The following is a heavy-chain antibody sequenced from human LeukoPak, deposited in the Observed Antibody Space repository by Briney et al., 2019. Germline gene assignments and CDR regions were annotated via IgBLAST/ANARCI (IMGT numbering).Heavy chain of an antibody. Sequence: GGSLRLSCAASGFTFSSYGMHWVRQAPGKGLEWVAVISYDGSNKYYADSVKGRFTIPRDNSKNTLYLQMNSLRAEDTAVYYCAKDHGGIAIWGQGTMVTVSS. CDR1: GFTFSSYG. D-gene: IGHD6-13*01. CDR3: AKDHGGIAI. J-gene: IGHJ3*02. V-gene: IGHV3-30*18. CDR2: ISYDGSNK.